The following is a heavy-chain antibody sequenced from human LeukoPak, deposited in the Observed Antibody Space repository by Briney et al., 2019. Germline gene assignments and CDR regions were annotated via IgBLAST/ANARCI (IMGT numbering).Heavy chain of an antibody. Sequence: GGSLRLSCAASGFTFSDHYIDWVRQAPGKGLEWVAFIRYDGSNKYYADSVKGRFTISRDNSKNTLYLQMNSLRAEDTAVYYCAKDSNYYDSSGYYYDVYWGQGTLVTVSS. CDR3: AKDSNYYDSSGYYYDVY. D-gene: IGHD3-22*01. V-gene: IGHV3-30*02. CDR1: GFTFSDHY. J-gene: IGHJ4*02. CDR2: IRYDGSNK.